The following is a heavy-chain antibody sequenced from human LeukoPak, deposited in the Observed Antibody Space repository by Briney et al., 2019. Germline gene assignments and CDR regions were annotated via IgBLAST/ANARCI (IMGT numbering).Heavy chain of an antibody. D-gene: IGHD5-24*01. CDR3: ARFLSRRWLQSE. J-gene: IGHJ4*02. CDR2: IIPIFGTA. Sequence: SVKVSCKASGGTFSSYAISWVRQAPGQGLEWMGRIIPIFGTANYAQKFQGRVTITTDESTSTAYMELSSLRSEDTAVYYCARFLSRRWLQSEWGQGTLVTVSS. CDR1: GGTFSSYA. V-gene: IGHV1-69*05.